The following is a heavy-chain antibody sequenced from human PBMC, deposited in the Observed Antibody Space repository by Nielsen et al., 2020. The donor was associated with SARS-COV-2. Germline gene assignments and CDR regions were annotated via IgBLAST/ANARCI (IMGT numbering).Heavy chain of an antibody. CDR2: INHSGST. CDR1: GGSVSSGSYY. CDR3: ARGNSLRAYAPRAYSSSPSRGLPYYYMDV. D-gene: IGHD6-13*01. Sequence: SETLSLTCTVSGGSVSSGSYYWSWIRQPPGKGLEWIGEINHSGSTNYNPSLKSRVTISVDTSKNQFSLKLSSVTAADTAVYYCARGNSLRAYAPRAYSSSPSRGLPYYYMDVWGKGTTVTVSS. J-gene: IGHJ6*03. V-gene: IGHV4-61*01.